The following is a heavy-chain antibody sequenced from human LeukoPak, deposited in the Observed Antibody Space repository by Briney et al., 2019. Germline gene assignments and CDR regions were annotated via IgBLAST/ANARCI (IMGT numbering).Heavy chain of an antibody. D-gene: IGHD3-16*01. CDR2: ISRDGSTP. J-gene: IGHJ4*02. Sequence: GGSLRLSCVASGFIFDDSLMHWVRQAPGKGLEWISLISRDGSTPYYADSVKGRFTISRDNSKNSLFLQMNSLTPEDTAVYYCAREIRGNYFDFWGQGTLVTVSS. CDR3: AREIRGNYFDF. V-gene: IGHV3-43*01. CDR1: GFIFDDSL.